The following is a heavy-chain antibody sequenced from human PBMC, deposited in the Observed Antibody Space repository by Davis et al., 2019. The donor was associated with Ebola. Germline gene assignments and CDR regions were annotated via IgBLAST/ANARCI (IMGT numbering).Heavy chain of an antibody. D-gene: IGHD6-13*01. V-gene: IGHV4-4*02. CDR1: GGSISSSNR. CDR2: IYHSGST. J-gene: IGHJ4*02. CDR3: AKTKQQLEYFDY. Sequence: SETLSLTCAVSGGSISSSNRWSWVRQPPGKGLEWIGEIYHSGSTNYNPSLKSRVTISVDKSKNQFSLNLNSVTAADTAVYYCAKTKQQLEYFDYWGQGTLVTVSS.